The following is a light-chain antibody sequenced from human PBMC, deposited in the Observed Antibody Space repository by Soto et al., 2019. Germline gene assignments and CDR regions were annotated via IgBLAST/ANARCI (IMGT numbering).Light chain of an antibody. CDR3: QKYNSAPRP. CDR2: AAS. V-gene: IGKV1-27*01. J-gene: IGKJ1*01. Sequence: IQMTQSPSSLSASVGDRVTITCRASQGIGSYLAWYQQRPGKVPQLLSYAASTLQSGVPSRLSGSESGTDFGTDFTLTIINLQPEDVAVYYCQKYNSAPRPLGQGTKVES. CDR1: QGIGSY.